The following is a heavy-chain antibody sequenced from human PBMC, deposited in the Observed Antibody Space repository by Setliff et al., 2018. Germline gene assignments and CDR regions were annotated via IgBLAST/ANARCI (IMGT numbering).Heavy chain of an antibody. CDR2: MNPNSGNT. CDR1: GYTFTSYD. Sequence: ASVKVSCKASGYTFTSYDINWVRQATGQGLEWMGWMNPNSGNTGYAQKFQGRVTITRNTSISTAYMELSSLRSEDTAVYYCARVRVIVGATPRTYYMDVWGKGTTVTVSS. D-gene: IGHD1-26*01. J-gene: IGHJ6*03. V-gene: IGHV1-8*03. CDR3: ARVRVIVGATPRTYYMDV.